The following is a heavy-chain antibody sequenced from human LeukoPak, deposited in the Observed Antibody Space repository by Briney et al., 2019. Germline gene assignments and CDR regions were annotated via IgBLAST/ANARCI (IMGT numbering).Heavy chain of an antibody. CDR1: GYTLTELS. J-gene: IGHJ3*02. D-gene: IGHD3-3*01. Sequence: ASVKVSCKVSGYTLTELSMHWVRPAPGKGLEWMGGFDPEDGETIYAQKFQGRVTMTEDTSTDTAYMELSSLRSEDTAVYYCATAGITIFGVVIVPYAFDIWGQGTMVTVSS. V-gene: IGHV1-24*01. CDR3: ATAGITIFGVVIVPYAFDI. CDR2: FDPEDGET.